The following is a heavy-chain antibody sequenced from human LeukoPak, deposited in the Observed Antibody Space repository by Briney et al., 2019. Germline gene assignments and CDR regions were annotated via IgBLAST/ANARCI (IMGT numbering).Heavy chain of an antibody. CDR1: GFTFSDYR. D-gene: IGHD2-2*01. CDR3: ARYFCTTNSCYMFDY. J-gene: IGHJ4*02. CDR2: IKEDGSQK. Sequence: PGGSLRLSCAASGFTFSDYRISWVRQAPGKGLEWVAKIKEDGSQKHYVGSVKGRFTISRDNAKNSLYLQMNSLGAEDTAVYYCARYFCTTNSCYMFDYWGQGTLVTVSS. V-gene: IGHV3-7*01.